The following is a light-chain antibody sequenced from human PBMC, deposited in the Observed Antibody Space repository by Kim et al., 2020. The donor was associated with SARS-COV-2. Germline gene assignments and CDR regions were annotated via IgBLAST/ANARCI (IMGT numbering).Light chain of an antibody. CDR2: AAS. J-gene: IGKJ2*01. CDR1: QTILTY. CDR3: QQSYTPPYT. V-gene: IGKV1-39*01. Sequence: DIQMTQSPSSLSAPVGDTVNITCLASQTILTYLNWYQQKSGTAPKLLIYAASGLHTGVPSRFTGSGSGTHFTLSIGSLQPEDFAIYYRQQSYTPPYTFGQGTKLEIK.